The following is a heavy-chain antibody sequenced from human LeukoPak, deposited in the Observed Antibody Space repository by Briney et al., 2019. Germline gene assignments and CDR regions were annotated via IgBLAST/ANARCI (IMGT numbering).Heavy chain of an antibody. CDR2: IRFDGSHK. J-gene: IGHJ4*02. D-gene: IGHD4-17*01. CDR1: RFTFSYYG. CDR3: AKGGVSSLGLAYHYFYDYGPNFFDY. Sequence: GGSLRLSCAASRFTFSYYGMHWVRQAPGKGLEWISFIRFDGSHKYYADSVKGRFTISRDNSENTLYLQMNSLRTEDTAVYFCAKGGVSSLGLAYHYFYDYGPNFFDYWGQGTLVTVSS. V-gene: IGHV3-30*02.